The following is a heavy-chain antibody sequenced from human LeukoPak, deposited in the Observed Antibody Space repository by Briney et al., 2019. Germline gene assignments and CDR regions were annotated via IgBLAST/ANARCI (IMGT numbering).Heavy chain of an antibody. V-gene: IGHV3-23*01. J-gene: IGHJ4*02. CDR2: ISGSGGST. D-gene: IGHD5-12*01. CDR1: GFTFSSYA. Sequence: GGSLRLSCAASGFTFSSYAMSWVRQAPGKGLEWVSAISGSGGSTYYADSVKGRFTISRDNSKNTLYLQMNSLRAEDTAVYYCAREFGHDRWYFDYWGQEALVTVSS. CDR3: AREFGHDRWYFDY.